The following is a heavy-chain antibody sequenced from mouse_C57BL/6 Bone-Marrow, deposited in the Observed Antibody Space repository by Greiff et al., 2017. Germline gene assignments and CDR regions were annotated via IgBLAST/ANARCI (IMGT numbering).Heavy chain of an antibody. CDR1: GYGFTSYY. Sequence: QVQLQQSGPELVKPGASVKISCKASGYGFTSYYIHWVKQRPGKGLEWIGWIYPGSGNTKYKEKFKGKATLTADTSSSTAYMQLSSLTSEDSAVYYCARRAACNYFAWFAYWGQGTLVTVSA. D-gene: IGHD2-1*01. CDR3: ARRAACNYFAWFAY. J-gene: IGHJ3*01. V-gene: IGHV1-66*01. CDR2: IYPGSGNT.